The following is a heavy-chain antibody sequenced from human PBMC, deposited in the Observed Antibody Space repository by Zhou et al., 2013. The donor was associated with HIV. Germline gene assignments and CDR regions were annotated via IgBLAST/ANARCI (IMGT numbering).Heavy chain of an antibody. D-gene: IGHD2-2*02. J-gene: IGHJ6*03. V-gene: IGHV4-59*11. CDR3: ARVTQGAAISYYYYYMDV. Sequence: QVQLQESGPGLVKPSETLSLTCTVSGGSMSSHYWSWIRQSPGKGLEWIGYVYNSGSTNYNPSLKSRVTIAVDTSKNQFSLNLNSVTAADTAVYYCARVTQGAAISYYYYYMDVWGKGPRSPSP. CDR2: VYNSGST. CDR1: GGSMSSHY.